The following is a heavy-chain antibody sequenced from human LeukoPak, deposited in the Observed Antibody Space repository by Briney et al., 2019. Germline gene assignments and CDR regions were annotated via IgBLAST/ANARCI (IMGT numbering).Heavy chain of an antibody. D-gene: IGHD3-10*01. CDR2: IYYSGST. V-gene: IGHV4-30-4*07. Sequence: RTSETLSLTCTVSGGSISSGGYSWSWIRQPPGKGLEWIGYIYYSGSTYYNPSLKSRVTISVDTSKNQFSLKLSSVTAADTAVYYCARLLWFGELLGNWFDPWGQGTLVTVSS. CDR3: ARLLWFGELLGNWFDP. CDR1: GGSISSGGYS. J-gene: IGHJ5*02.